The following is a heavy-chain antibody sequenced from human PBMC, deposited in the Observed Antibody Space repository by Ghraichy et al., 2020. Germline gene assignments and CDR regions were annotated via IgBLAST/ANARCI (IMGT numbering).Heavy chain of an antibody. CDR1: GFTFSSYW. CDR2: IKQDGSEK. Sequence: GGSLRLSCAASGFTFSSYWMSWVRQAPGKGLEWVANIKQDGSEKYYVDSVKGRFTISRDNAKNSLYLQMNSLRAEDTAVYYCAREGRPGYSGYDRSQGIDYWGQGTLVTVSS. V-gene: IGHV3-7*01. J-gene: IGHJ4*02. CDR3: AREGRPGYSGYDRSQGIDY. D-gene: IGHD5-12*01.